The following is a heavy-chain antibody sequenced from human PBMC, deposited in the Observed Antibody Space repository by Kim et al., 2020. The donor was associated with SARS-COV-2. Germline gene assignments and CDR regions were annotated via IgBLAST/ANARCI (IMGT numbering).Heavy chain of an antibody. V-gene: IGHV4-59*13. Sequence: SETLSLTCTVSGGSISSYYWSWIRQPPGKGLEWIGYIYYSGSTNYNPSLKSRVTISVDTSKNQFSLKLSSVTAADTAVYYCARDQLMQLDPWGQGTLVTVSS. CDR1: GGSISSYY. CDR2: IYYSGST. CDR3: ARDQLMQLDP. J-gene: IGHJ5*02. D-gene: IGHD1-1*01.